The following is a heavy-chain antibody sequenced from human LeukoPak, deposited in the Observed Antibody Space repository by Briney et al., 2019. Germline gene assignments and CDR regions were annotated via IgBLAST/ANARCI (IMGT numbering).Heavy chain of an antibody. CDR3: ARALSWTTESYYYMDV. CDR1: GYTFTSYD. J-gene: IGHJ6*03. D-gene: IGHD3/OR15-3a*01. V-gene: IGHV1-8*01. Sequence: GASVKVSCKASGYTFTSYDINWVRQATGQGLEWMGWMNPNSGNTGYAQKFQGRVTMTKNTSITTGYMEPSSLRSEDTAVYYCARALSWTTESYYYMDVWGKGTTVTVSS. CDR2: MNPNSGNT.